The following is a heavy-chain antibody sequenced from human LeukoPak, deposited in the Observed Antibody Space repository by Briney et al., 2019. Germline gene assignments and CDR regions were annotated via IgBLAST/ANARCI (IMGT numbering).Heavy chain of an antibody. CDR2: ISYDGSNK. V-gene: IGHV3-30-3*01. CDR1: GFTFSSYA. J-gene: IGHJ4*02. CDR3: ARDASWELLRYLDY. Sequence: PGRSLRLSCAASGFTFSSYAMHWVRRAPGKGLEWVAVISYDGSNKYYADSVKGRFTISRDNSKNTLYLQMNSLRAEDTAVYYCARDASWELLRYLDYWGQGTLVTVSS. D-gene: IGHD1-26*01.